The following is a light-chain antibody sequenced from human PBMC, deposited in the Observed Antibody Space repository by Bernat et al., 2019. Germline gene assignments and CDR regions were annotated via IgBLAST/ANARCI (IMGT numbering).Light chain of an antibody. CDR1: QSISSY. Sequence: DIQMTQPPSSLSASVGDRVTITCRASQSISSYLNWYQQKPGKAPKLLIYAASSLQSGVPSRFSGSGSGTDFTLTISRLEPEDFAVYYCQQYGSSSLTFGGGTKVEIK. CDR3: QQYGSSSLT. V-gene: IGKV1-39*01. J-gene: IGKJ4*01. CDR2: AAS.